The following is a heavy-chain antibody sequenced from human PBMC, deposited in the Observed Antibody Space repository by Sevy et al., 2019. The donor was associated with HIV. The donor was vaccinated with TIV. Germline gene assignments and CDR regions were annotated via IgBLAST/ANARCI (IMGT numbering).Heavy chain of an antibody. D-gene: IGHD2-21*01. V-gene: IGHV3-73*01. CDR2: IRSRANIYAT. CDR3: TRPATSNCVGDCNDFFDY. Sequence: GGSLRLSCVASGFTFTGSTIHWVRQASGKGLEWVGRIRSRANIYATTNGASVKGRFTISRDDSKNTEYLQMNSLRTEDTAVYYCTRPATSNCVGDCNDFFDYWGQGTLVTVSS. J-gene: IGHJ4*02. CDR1: GFTFTGST.